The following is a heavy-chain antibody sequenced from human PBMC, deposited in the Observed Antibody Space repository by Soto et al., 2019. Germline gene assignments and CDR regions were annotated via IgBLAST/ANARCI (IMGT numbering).Heavy chain of an antibody. D-gene: IGHD4-17*01. CDR3: ASYDYGDYLYDY. J-gene: IGHJ4*02. Sequence: GGSLRLSCAASGFTFSSYSMNWVRQAPDKGLEWVSSISSSSSYIYYADSVKGRFTISRDNAKNSLYLQMNSLRAEDTAVYYCASYDYGDYLYDYWGQGTPVTVSS. V-gene: IGHV3-21*01. CDR2: ISSSSSYI. CDR1: GFTFSSYS.